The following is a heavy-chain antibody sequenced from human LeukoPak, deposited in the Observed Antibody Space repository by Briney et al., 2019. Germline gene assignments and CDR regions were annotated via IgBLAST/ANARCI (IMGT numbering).Heavy chain of an antibody. CDR2: IYYSGST. Sequence: PSETLSLTCTVSGGSISSSSHYWGWTRQPPGKGLEWIGSIYYSGSTNYNPSLKSRVTISVDTSKNQFSLKLSSVTAADTAVYYCARRFYSSGWYWSYWGQGTLVTVSS. D-gene: IGHD6-19*01. CDR1: GGSISSSSHY. V-gene: IGHV4-39*07. J-gene: IGHJ4*02. CDR3: ARRFYSSGWYWSY.